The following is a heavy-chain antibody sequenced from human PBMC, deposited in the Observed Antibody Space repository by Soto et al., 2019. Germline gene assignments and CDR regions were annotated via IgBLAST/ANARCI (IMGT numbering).Heavy chain of an antibody. J-gene: IGHJ6*02. CDR3: ARQGRNTKIVILRHYATDF. Sequence: WETLSLTCSVSSGSISSNSYLWGWVRQRPGKGLEWIGAILYSGDTYYSESLRSRVTMSVDTAKNQFSLKLNSVTAADTAVYYCARQGRNTKIVILRHYATDFWGQGTAVTVSS. D-gene: IGHD3-22*01. CDR1: SGSISSNSYL. V-gene: IGHV4-39*01. CDR2: ILYSGDT.